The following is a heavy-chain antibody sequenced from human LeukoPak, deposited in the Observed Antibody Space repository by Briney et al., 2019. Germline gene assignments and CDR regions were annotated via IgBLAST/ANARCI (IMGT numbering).Heavy chain of an antibody. CDR1: GGSISSGGYS. J-gene: IGHJ2*01. Sequence: MPSETLSLTCAVSGGSISSGGYSWSWIRQPPGKGLEWIGYIYYSGSTNYNPSLRSRLTISVDTSKNQFSLKLSSVTAADTAVYYCARHWMTVAPYWYFDLWGRGTLVTVSS. CDR2: IYYSGST. D-gene: IGHD6-19*01. V-gene: IGHV4-61*08. CDR3: ARHWMTVAPYWYFDL.